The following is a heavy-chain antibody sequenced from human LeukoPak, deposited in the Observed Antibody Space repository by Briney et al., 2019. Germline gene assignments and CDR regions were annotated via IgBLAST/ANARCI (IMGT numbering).Heavy chain of an antibody. V-gene: IGHV4-39*07. D-gene: IGHD2-15*01. CDR1: GGSIASSSNY. Sequence: PSETLSLTCTVSGGSIASSSNYWVWIRQPPGKGLEWIGNIFYTGNTYYNPSLKSRVTISVDTSKNQFSLKLSSVTAADTAVYYCVTCRAYIRGGFDFWGQGALVTVSS. CDR3: VTCRAYIRGGFDF. J-gene: IGHJ4*02. CDR2: IFYTGNT.